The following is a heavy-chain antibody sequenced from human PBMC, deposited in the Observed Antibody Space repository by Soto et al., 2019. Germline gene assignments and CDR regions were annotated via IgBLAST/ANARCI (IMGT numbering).Heavy chain of an antibody. CDR3: AREFRELYYYYYGMDV. J-gene: IGHJ6*02. V-gene: IGHV1-18*01. CDR2: ISAYNGNT. Sequence: ASVKVSCKASGYTFISYGISWVRQAPGQGLEWMGWISAYNGNTNYAQKFQGRVTMSTDTSTSTAYMELSRLRSDDTAVYYCAREFRELYYYYYGMDVWGQGTTVTVSS. CDR1: GYTFISYG. D-gene: IGHD1-26*01.